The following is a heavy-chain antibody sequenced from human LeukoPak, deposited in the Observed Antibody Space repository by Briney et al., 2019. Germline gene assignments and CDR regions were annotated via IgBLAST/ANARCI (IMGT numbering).Heavy chain of an antibody. CDR2: IYSSGST. Sequence: GGSLRLSCAASGFIVSSNYMGWVRQAPGKGLEWVSVIYSSGSTYYPDSVKGRFTISRDESKNTLYLQMNSLRAEDTAVYYCTRPAVAYFDSWGQGTLVTVSS. CDR1: GFIVSSNY. D-gene: IGHD6-19*01. CDR3: TRPAVAYFDS. J-gene: IGHJ4*02. V-gene: IGHV3-66*04.